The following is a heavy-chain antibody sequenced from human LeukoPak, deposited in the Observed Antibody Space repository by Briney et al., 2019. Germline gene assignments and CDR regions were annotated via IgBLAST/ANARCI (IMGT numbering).Heavy chain of an antibody. Sequence: SETLSLTCIVASGSISGQCWSWIRQFPGKAPEWLGSVGDSGPTRYNSSLRGRVSLSVDASQKQFSLRLSSVTAADTAMYYCARGYFGPGYYFDNWGQGALVTVAS. J-gene: IGHJ4*02. CDR3: ARGYFGPGYYFDN. CDR1: SGSISGQC. V-gene: IGHV4-59*11. D-gene: IGHD3-22*01. CDR2: VGDSGPT.